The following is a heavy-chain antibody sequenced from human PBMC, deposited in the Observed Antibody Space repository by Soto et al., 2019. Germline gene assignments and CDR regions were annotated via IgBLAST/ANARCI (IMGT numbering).Heavy chain of an antibody. CDR3: ARGRQAYCGGDCYSPFDY. CDR1: GGTFSSYA. CDR2: IIPIFGTA. V-gene: IGHV1-69*12. D-gene: IGHD2-21*02. Sequence: QVQLVQSGAEVKKPGSSEKVSCKASGGTFSSYAISWVRQAPGQGLEWMGGIIPIFGTANYAQKFQGRVTITADESTSTAYMELSSLRSEDTAVYYCARGRQAYCGGDCYSPFDYWGQGTLVTVSS. J-gene: IGHJ4*02.